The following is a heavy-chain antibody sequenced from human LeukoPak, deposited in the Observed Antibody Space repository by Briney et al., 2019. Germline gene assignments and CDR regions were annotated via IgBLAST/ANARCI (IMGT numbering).Heavy chain of an antibody. Sequence: SETLSLTCTVPGGSMSPFYWSWIRQSPGKGLEWIGSIYYSGGTNYNPSLKSRDTISVDTSKNQFSLELSSVTAADTAVYYCAVNSTKHTFDIWGQGTMVTVSS. J-gene: IGHJ3*02. D-gene: IGHD1-1*01. CDR2: IYYSGGT. CDR3: AVNSTKHTFDI. V-gene: IGHV4-59*08. CDR1: GGSMSPFY.